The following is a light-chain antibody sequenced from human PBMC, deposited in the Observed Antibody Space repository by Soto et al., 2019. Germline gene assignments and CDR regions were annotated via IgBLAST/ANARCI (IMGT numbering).Light chain of an antibody. Sequence: IVLIQSPATLSLSPGERATLSCRATQNINSYLAWYQQKPGQAPRLLLYDASNRATGIPARFRGSGSGTDFTLTISSLESEDSAVYYCQQRRDWYTFGQGTKLEIK. CDR1: QNINSY. CDR2: DAS. CDR3: QQRRDWYT. V-gene: IGKV3-11*01. J-gene: IGKJ2*01.